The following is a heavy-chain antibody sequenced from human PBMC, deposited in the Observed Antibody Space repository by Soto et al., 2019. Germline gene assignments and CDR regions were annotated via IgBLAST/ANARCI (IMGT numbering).Heavy chain of an antibody. CDR2: IYYSGST. V-gene: IGHV4-39*01. CDR3: ARRGVDIVATPALFDY. Sequence: LSLTCTVSGGSISSSSYYWGWIRQPPGKGLEWIGSIYYSGSTYYNPSLKSRVTISVDTSKNQFSLKLSSVTAADTAVYYCARRGVDIVATPALFDYWGQGTLVTVSS. D-gene: IGHD5-12*01. J-gene: IGHJ4*02. CDR1: GGSISSSSYY.